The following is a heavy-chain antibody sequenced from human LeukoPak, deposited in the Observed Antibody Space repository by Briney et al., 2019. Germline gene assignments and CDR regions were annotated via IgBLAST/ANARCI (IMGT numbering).Heavy chain of an antibody. J-gene: IGHJ6*02. CDR2: IYYSGST. D-gene: IGHD5-18*01. V-gene: IGHV4-59*08. CDR3: ATSARKIQYVDTAMVPYYYGMDV. Sequence: SETLSLTCTVSGGSISSYYWSWIRQPPGKGLEWVGYIYYSGSTNYNPSLKSRVTISVDTSKNQFSLKLSSVTAADTAVYYCATSARKIQYVDTAMVPYYYGMDVWGQGTTVTVSS. CDR1: GGSISSYY.